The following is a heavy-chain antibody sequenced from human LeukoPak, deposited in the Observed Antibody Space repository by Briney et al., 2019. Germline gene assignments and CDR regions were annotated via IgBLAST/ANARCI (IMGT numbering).Heavy chain of an antibody. CDR1: GFTFSSYA. CDR3: ARAGAYSSSWYFNY. Sequence: GGSLRLSCAASGFTFSSYAMRWVRQAPGKGLEWVAVISYDGSNKYYADSVKGRFTISRDNAKNSLYLQMNSLRAEDTAVYFCARAGAYSSSWYFNYWGQGTLVTVSS. CDR2: ISYDGSNK. D-gene: IGHD6-13*01. V-gene: IGHV3-30-3*01. J-gene: IGHJ4*02.